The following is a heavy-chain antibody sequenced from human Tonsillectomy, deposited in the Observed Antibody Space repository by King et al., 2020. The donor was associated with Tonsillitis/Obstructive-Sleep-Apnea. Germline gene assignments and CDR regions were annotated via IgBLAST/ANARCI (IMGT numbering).Heavy chain of an antibody. CDR3: ARLDIAVVPAAMSDAFDT. Sequence: VQLPQWGAGLLKPSETLSVTCAVYGGSFSGYYWSWIRQPPGKGLEWIGEINHSGSTNYNPSLKSRVTISLDMSKNQFSLKLTSVTAADTAVYYCARLDIAVVPAAMSDAFDTWGQGTMVTVSS. J-gene: IGHJ3*02. CDR2: INHSGST. V-gene: IGHV4-34*01. D-gene: IGHD2-2*03. CDR1: GGSFSGYY.